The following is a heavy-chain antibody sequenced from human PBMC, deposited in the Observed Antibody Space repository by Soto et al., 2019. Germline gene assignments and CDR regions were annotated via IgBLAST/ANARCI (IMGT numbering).Heavy chain of an antibody. V-gene: IGHV1-58*01. Sequence: SVKIAGKASGFTVTNSALESVRQTLGQRLGCLGWVVVGSGNTNYVHKFHERVTITRDMSTSTAFMEISSPTSEDTVVYFCVRDKFIGTQYVRGITYYFDYWGQGTRVTVSS. CDR1: GFTVTNSA. CDR3: VRDKFIGTQYVRGITYYFDY. CDR2: VVVGSGNT. J-gene: IGHJ4*02. D-gene: IGHD3-16*01.